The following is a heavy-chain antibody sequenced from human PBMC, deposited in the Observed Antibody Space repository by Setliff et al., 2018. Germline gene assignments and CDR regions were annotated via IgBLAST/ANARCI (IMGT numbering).Heavy chain of an antibody. CDR1: GGSFRSDG. Sequence: SVKVSCKASGGSFRSDGFNWVRQAPGQGLEWMGRIIPVFRTAKYAQKFQGRVTISADESTRTAYMELSSLRFEDTAVYYCARGYQVTPPRADALDIWGQGTLVTVSS. V-gene: IGHV1-69*13. CDR3: ARGYQVTPPRADALDI. J-gene: IGHJ3*02. D-gene: IGHD2-2*01. CDR2: IIPVFRTA.